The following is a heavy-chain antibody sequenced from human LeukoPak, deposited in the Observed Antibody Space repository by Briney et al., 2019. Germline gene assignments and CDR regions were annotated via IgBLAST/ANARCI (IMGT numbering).Heavy chain of an antibody. J-gene: IGHJ6*03. CDR1: GYTFTSYD. CDR3: ARAYYCYYYMDV. V-gene: IGHV1-8*03. CDR2: MNPNSGNT. Sequence: ASVKVSCKASGYTFTSYDINWVRQATGQGLEWMGWMNPNSGNTGYAQKFQGRVTITRNTSISTAYMELSSLRSEDTAVYYCARAYYCYYYMDVWGKGTTVTVSS.